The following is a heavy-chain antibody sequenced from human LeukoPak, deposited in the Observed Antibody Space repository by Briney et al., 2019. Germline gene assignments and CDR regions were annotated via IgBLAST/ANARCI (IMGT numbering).Heavy chain of an antibody. D-gene: IGHD4-17*01. V-gene: IGHV4-31*03. CDR1: GGSISSGDYY. Sequence: SETLALTCTVSGGSISSGDYYWSWPRQHPGKGLEWIGYIYYSGDTYYNPSLRSRISISLDTSKNHFSLKLSSVTAADTAMYYCARDYGNNWFDPWGQGTLVTVSA. CDR2: IYYSGDT. CDR3: ARDYGNNWFDP. J-gene: IGHJ5*02.